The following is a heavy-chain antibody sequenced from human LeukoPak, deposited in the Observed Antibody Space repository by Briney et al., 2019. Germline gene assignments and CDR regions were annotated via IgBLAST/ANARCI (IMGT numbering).Heavy chain of an antibody. CDR2: ISGSGVST. D-gene: IGHD3-22*01. CDR3: AKALLGSYDSSGYDY. CDR1: GFRFSSYA. Sequence: PGGSLRLSCAASGFRFSSYAMSWVRQAPGKGLEWVSAISGSGVSTYYADSVKGRFTISRDNSKNTLYLQMNSLRAEDTAVYYCAKALLGSYDSSGYDYWGQGTLVTVSS. J-gene: IGHJ4*02. V-gene: IGHV3-23*01.